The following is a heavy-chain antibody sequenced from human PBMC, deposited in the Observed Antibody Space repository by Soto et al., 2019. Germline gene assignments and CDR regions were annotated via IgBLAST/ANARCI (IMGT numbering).Heavy chain of an antibody. CDR2: IKSKTDGGTT. CDR3: TTDGTLRYYDILTGYYLAHAFDI. J-gene: IGHJ3*02. Sequence: GGSLRLSCAASGFTFSNAWMSWVRQAPGKGLEWVGRIKSKTDGGTTDYAAPVKGRFTISRDDSKNTLYLQMNSLKTEDTAVYYCTTDGTLRYYDILTGYYLAHAFDIWGQGTMVTVS. D-gene: IGHD3-9*01. V-gene: IGHV3-15*01. CDR1: GFTFSNAW.